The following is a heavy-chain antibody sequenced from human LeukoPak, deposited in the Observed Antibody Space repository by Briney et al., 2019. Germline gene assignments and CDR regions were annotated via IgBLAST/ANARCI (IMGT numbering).Heavy chain of an antibody. CDR2: IYTSGST. J-gene: IGHJ4*02. Sequence: SETLSLTCTVSGGSISSGSYYWSWIRQPAGKGLEWIGRIYTSGSTNYNPSLKSRVTISVDTSKNQFSLKLSSVTAADTAVYYCARGTYYYDSSGYFVDYRGQGTLVTVSS. V-gene: IGHV4-61*02. D-gene: IGHD3-22*01. CDR3: ARGTYYYDSSGYFVDY. CDR1: GGSISSGSYY.